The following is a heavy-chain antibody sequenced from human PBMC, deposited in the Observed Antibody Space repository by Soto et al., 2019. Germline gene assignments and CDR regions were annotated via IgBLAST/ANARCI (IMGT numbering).Heavy chain of an antibody. CDR2: IYKGGSI. J-gene: IGHJ5*02. Sequence: SETLSLTCRVSGGSISNDYWTWIRQPPRKGLEWIGYIYKGGSINDNPSLKSRVTISVDTSNNQFSLKLSSVTAADTAVYYCARAYYDRSGYAVDPWGQGTLVTVSS. CDR3: ARAYYDRSGYAVDP. CDR1: GGSISNDY. V-gene: IGHV4-4*09. D-gene: IGHD3-22*01.